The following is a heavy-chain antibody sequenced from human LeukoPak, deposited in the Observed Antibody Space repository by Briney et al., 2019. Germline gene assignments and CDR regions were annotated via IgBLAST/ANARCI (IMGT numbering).Heavy chain of an antibody. D-gene: IGHD6-13*01. V-gene: IGHV3-23*01. Sequence: GGSLRLSCAASGFTFSSYAMSWVRQAPGKGLEWVSAISGGGLTTYYADSVKGRFTISRDNAKNSLYLQMNSLRAEDTAVYYCAREFLEQQPNRGFDPWGQGTLVAVSS. CDR3: AREFLEQQPNRGFDP. J-gene: IGHJ5*02. CDR2: ISGGGLTT. CDR1: GFTFSSYA.